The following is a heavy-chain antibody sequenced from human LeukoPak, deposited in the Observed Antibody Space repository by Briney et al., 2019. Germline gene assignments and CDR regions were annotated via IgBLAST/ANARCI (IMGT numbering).Heavy chain of an antibody. CDR2: IYYSGST. D-gene: IGHD6-13*01. CDR3: ARHVPGAAGILRWFDP. CDR1: GGSISSSSYY. Sequence: ASETLSLTCTVSGGSISSSSYYWGWIRQPPGKGLEWLGSIYYSGSTYYNPSLKSRVTISVDTSKNQFSLKLSSVTAADTAVYYCARHVPGAAGILRWFDPWGQGTLVTVSS. J-gene: IGHJ5*02. V-gene: IGHV4-39*01.